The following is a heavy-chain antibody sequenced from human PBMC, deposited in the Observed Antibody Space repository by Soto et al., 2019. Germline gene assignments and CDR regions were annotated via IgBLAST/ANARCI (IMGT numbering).Heavy chain of an antibody. CDR1: GYTFTSYA. D-gene: IGHD2-2*01. V-gene: IGHV1-3*01. Sequence: ASVKVSCKASGYTFTSYAMHWVRQAPGQRLEWMGWINAGNGNTKYSQKFQGRVTITRDTSASTAYMELSSLRSEDTAVYYCARGYCSSTSCYGAHLSFDSWGQGTLVPVS. CDR2: INAGNGNT. CDR3: ARGYCSSTSCYGAHLSFDS. J-gene: IGHJ4*02.